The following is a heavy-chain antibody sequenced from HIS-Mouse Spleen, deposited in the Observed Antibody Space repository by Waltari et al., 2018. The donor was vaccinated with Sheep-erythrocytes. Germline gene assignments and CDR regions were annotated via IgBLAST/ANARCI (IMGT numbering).Heavy chain of an antibody. D-gene: IGHD1-26*01. V-gene: IGHV3-21*01. CDR1: GFTFSSYS. CDR3: ARVASGATFDY. Sequence: EVQLVESGGGLVKPGGSLRLSCAASGFTFSSYSMNWVRQAPGKGLEGVSAISSRRSYIYYADSVKGRFTISRDNAKNSLYLQMNSLRAEDTAVYYCARVASGATFDYWGQGTLVTVSS. J-gene: IGHJ4*02. CDR2: ISSRRSYI.